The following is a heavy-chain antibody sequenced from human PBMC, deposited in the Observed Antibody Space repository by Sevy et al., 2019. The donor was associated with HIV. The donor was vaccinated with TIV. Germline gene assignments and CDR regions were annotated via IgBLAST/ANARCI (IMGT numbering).Heavy chain of an antibody. CDR1: GGTFSSYA. J-gene: IGHJ5*02. D-gene: IGHD3-10*02. CDR3: ARDVLFGXLLXWWXXX. V-gene: IGHV1-69*13. CDR2: IIPIFGTA. Sequence: ASVKVSCKASGGTFSSYAISWVRQAPGQGLEWMGGIIPIFGTANYAQKFQGRVTITADESTSTAYMELSSLRSEDTAXYYCARDVLFGXLLXWWXXXXGQGTLVTVSS.